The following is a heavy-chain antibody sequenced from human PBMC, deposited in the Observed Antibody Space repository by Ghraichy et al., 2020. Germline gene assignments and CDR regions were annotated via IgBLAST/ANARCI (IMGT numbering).Heavy chain of an antibody. V-gene: IGHV3-30*04. J-gene: IGHJ3*01. D-gene: IGHD3-22*01. CDR1: GFTFRDYT. Sequence: GGTLRLSCAASGFTFRDYTMHWVRQAPGKGLEWVAVISFDGTNEYYADSVKGRFTISRDNSKNTLYLQMNSLRTEDTAVYYCARDRPMIRFLDAFEFWGQGTMVTVSS. CDR2: ISFDGTNE. CDR3: ARDRPMIRFLDAFEF.